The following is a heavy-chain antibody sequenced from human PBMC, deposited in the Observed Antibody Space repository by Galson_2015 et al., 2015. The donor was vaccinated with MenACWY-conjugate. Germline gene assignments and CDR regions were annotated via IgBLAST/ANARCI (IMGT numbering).Heavy chain of an antibody. Sequence: SLRLSCAASGFSFRSNAMSWARQAPGKGLEWVSAISASGGSTYYPDYAKGRFTISRDNSKNTLFLEMNSLRGEDTALYYCVKERGSLSHNYYFYFMTSGAKGPRSPSP. CDR3: VKERGSLSHNYYFYFMTS. V-gene: IGHV3-23*01. D-gene: IGHD6-6*01. CDR1: GFSFRSNA. J-gene: IGHJ6*03. CDR2: ISASGGST.